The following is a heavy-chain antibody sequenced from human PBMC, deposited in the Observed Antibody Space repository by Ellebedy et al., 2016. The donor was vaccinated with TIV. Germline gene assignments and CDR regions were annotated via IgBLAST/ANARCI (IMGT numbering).Heavy chain of an antibody. CDR3: ARDGPQWFDAFDI. V-gene: IGHV4-4*07. CDR1: GVSITSHF. D-gene: IGHD3-22*01. CDR2: IYTSGTT. Sequence: PGGSLRLSCSVSGVSITSHFWSWIRQPAGKGLEWIGRIYTSGTTNYNPSLKSRLTMSLDTSKEQLSLKLNSVTAADTAVYYCARDGPQWFDAFDIWGQGTMVTVSS. J-gene: IGHJ3*02.